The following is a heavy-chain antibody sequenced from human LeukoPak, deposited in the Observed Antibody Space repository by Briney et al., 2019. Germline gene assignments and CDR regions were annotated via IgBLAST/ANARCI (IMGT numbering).Heavy chain of an antibody. V-gene: IGHV3-23*01. Sequence: TGGSLRLSCAASGFTFNTHAMSWVRQAPGKGLEWVSAISGSGGGTYYADSVKGRFTISRDNSKNTLYLQMNSLRAEDTAVYYCAKGIGAASDYWGQGTLVTVSS. J-gene: IGHJ4*02. D-gene: IGHD6-13*01. CDR1: GFTFNTHA. CDR3: AKGIGAASDY. CDR2: ISGSGGGT.